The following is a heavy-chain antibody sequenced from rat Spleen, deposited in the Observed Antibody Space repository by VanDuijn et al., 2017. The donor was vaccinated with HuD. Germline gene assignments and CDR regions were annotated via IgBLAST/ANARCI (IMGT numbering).Heavy chain of an antibody. J-gene: IGHJ1*01. Sequence: EVQLVESGGGLVQPGRSLKLSCVASGFTFNNYWMTWIRQAPGKGLEWVASISTGGGNAYYRDSVKGRFTISRDNSKSTRYLQMDSLRSEDTATYSSGRHGDTMGIDYYWYCDFWGPGTMVTVSS. CDR1: GFTFNNYW. CDR2: ISTGGGNA. V-gene: IGHV5-31*01. CDR3: GRHGDTMGIDYYWYCDF. D-gene: IGHD1-9*01.